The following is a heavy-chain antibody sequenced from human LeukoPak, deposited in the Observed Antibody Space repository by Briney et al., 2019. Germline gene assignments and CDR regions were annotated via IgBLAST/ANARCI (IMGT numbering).Heavy chain of an antibody. J-gene: IGHJ6*02. CDR3: ARPFYGDDDYYYGMDV. CDR1: GFTFSSYG. CDR2: IWYDGSNK. Sequence: GGSLRLSCAASGFTFSSYGMHCVRQDPGKGLEWVAVIWYDGSNKYYADSEKGRFTISRDNSKNTLYLQMNSLRAEDTAVYYCARPFYGDDDYYYGMDVWGQGTTVTVSS. D-gene: IGHD4-17*01. V-gene: IGHV3-33*08.